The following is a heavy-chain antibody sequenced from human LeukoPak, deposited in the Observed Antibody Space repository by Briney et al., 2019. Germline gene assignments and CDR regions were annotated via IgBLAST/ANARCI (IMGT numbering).Heavy chain of an antibody. Sequence: ASVKVSCKASGYTFTGYYIHWVRQAPGQGLEWMGWINPNSGGTNYAQRFQGRVTMTRDTSISTSYMALSSLTSDDTAVYYCARADSSSWYTSTYYFDYWGQGTLVTVSS. CDR1: GYTFTGYY. J-gene: IGHJ4*02. CDR2: INPNSGGT. CDR3: ARADSSSWYTSTYYFDY. D-gene: IGHD6-13*01. V-gene: IGHV1-2*02.